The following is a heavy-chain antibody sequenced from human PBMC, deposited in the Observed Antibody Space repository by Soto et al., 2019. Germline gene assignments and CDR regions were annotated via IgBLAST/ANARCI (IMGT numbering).Heavy chain of an antibody. Sequence: ASVKVSCKASGYTFTSYAMHWVRQAPGQRLEWMGWINAGNGNTKYSQKFQGRVTITRDTSASTAYMELSSLRSEDTTVYYCAGDKGGYQTPDAFDIWGQGTMVTVSS. CDR3: AGDKGGYQTPDAFDI. CDR1: GYTFTSYA. D-gene: IGHD2-2*01. CDR2: INAGNGNT. V-gene: IGHV1-3*01. J-gene: IGHJ3*02.